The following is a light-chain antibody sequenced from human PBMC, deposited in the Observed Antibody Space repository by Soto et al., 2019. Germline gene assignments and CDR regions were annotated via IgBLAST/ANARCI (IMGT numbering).Light chain of an antibody. V-gene: IGKV1-5*01. J-gene: IGKJ2*02. CDR2: DAS. CDR3: QQYNSYPGT. Sequence: DIQMTQSPSTLSASVGDRVTITCRASQSISSWLAWYQQKPGKAPKLLIYDASSLESGVPSRCSGSGSGTEFTLTISSLQPDDFATYYCQQYNSYPGTFGQGTKLEIK. CDR1: QSISSW.